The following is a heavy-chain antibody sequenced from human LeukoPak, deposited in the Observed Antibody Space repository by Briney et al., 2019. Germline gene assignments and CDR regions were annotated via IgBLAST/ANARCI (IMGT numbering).Heavy chain of an antibody. J-gene: IGHJ4*02. CDR3: ARGVRTIFGVVIIRDYFDY. Sequence: KPSETLPLTCAVYGGSFSGYYWSWIRQPPGKGLEWIGEINHSGSTNYNPSLKSRVTISVDTSKNQFSLKLSSVTAADTAVYYCARGVRTIFGVVIIRDYFDYWGQGTLVTVSS. CDR1: GGSFSGYY. D-gene: IGHD3-3*01. CDR2: INHSGST. V-gene: IGHV4-34*01.